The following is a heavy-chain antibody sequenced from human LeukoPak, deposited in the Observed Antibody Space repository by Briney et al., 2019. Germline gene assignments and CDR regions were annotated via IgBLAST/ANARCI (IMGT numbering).Heavy chain of an antibody. CDR3: ARGGDGYNFSGYYYYGMDV. CDR2: IYYSGST. D-gene: IGHD5-24*01. J-gene: IGHJ6*02. V-gene: IGHV4-59*01. CDR1: GGSISSYY. Sequence: KASETLSLTCTVSGGSISSYYWSWIRQPPGKGLEWIGYIYYSGSTNYNPSLKSRVTISVDTSKNQFSLKLSSVTAADTAVYYCARGGDGYNFSGYYYYGMDVWGQGTTVTASS.